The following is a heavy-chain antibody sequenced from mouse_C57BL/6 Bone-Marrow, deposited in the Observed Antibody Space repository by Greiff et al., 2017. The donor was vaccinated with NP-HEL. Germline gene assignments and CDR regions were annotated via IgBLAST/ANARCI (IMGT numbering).Heavy chain of an antibody. J-gene: IGHJ1*03. CDR2: IYPGDGDT. Sequence: QVQLQQSGPELVQPGASVKISCKASGYAFSSSWMNWVQQRPGKGLEWIGRIYPGDGDTNYNGTFKGKATLTADKSSSTAYMQLSSLTSEDSAVYFCARERRSLYWFFDVWGTGTTVTVS. V-gene: IGHV1-82*01. CDR3: ARERRSLYWFFDV. D-gene: IGHD1-1*01. CDR1: GYAFSSSW.